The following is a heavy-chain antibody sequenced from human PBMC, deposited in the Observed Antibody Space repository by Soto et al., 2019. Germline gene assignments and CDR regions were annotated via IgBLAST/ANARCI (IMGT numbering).Heavy chain of an antibody. CDR1: GDSISTYY. Sequence: PSETLSLTCSVSGDSISTYYWSWIRQPPGKGLEWIGYIYYSGSTNYNPSLKSRVTISVDTSKNQFSLKLSSVTAADTAVYYCASRLDSSGWSRIDYWGQGILVTVSS. J-gene: IGHJ4*02. CDR3: ASRLDSSGWSRIDY. V-gene: IGHV4-59*01. D-gene: IGHD6-19*01. CDR2: IYYSGST.